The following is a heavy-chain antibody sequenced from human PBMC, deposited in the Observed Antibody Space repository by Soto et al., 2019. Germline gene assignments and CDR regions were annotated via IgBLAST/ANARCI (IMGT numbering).Heavy chain of an antibody. D-gene: IGHD1-7*01. J-gene: IGHJ5*02. CDR2: IWYDGSNK. CDR3: ARDKLELRVFNWFDP. Sequence: GGSLRLSCAASGFTFSSYAMHWVRQAPGKGLEWLAVIWYDGSNKYYADSVKGRFTISRDNSKDTLYLQMNSLRAEDTAVYYCARDKLELRVFNWFDPWGQGTLVTVSS. CDR1: GFTFSSYA. V-gene: IGHV3-33*01.